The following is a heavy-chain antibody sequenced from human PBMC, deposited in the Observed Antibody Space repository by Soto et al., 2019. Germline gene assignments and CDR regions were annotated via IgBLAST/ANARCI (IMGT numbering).Heavy chain of an antibody. Sequence: QVQLVQSGAEVKKPGSSVKVSCKASGGTFSSYAISWVRQAPGQGLEWMGGIIPIFGTANYAQKFQGRVTITADESTSTAYMELSILRSEDTAVYYCARAEYYYDSSGYFWDYYGMDVWGQGTTVTVTS. J-gene: IGHJ6*02. CDR3: ARAEYYYDSSGYFWDYYGMDV. V-gene: IGHV1-69*01. CDR2: IIPIFGTA. D-gene: IGHD3-22*01. CDR1: GGTFSSYA.